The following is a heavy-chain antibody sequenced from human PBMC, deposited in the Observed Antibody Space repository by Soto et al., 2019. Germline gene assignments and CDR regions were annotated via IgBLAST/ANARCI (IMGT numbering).Heavy chain of an antibody. CDR3: ARDLLGAYGDYVATVFDY. J-gene: IGHJ4*02. Sequence: QVQLVQSGAEVKKPGSSVTVSCKASGGTFSSYAISWVRQAPGHGLEWMGGIIPIFGTANYAQKIQGRVTITADESPSTAYMELSSLRSEDTAVYYCARDLLGAYGDYVATVFDYWGQGTLVTVSS. CDR1: GGTFSSYA. D-gene: IGHD4-17*01. CDR2: IIPIFGTA. V-gene: IGHV1-69*01.